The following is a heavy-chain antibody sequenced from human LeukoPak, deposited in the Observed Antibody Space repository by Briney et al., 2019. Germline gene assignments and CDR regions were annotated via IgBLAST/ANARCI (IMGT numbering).Heavy chain of an antibody. CDR3: AREIGGILVFDY. V-gene: IGHV1-2*02. Sequence: ASVKVSCKASGYTFTGYYMHWVRQAPGQGLEWMGWINPNSGDSHHAQKFQGRVTMTRDTSISTAYMELSRLRSDDTAVYYCAREIGGILVFDYWGQGTLVTVSS. CDR1: GYTFTGYY. D-gene: IGHD5-18*01. J-gene: IGHJ4*02. CDR2: INPNSGDS.